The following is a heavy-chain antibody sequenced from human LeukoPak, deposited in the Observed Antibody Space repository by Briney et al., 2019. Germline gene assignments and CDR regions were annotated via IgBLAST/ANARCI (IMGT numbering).Heavy chain of an antibody. CDR2: IYSGGST. J-gene: IGHJ4*02. Sequence: GGSLRLSCAASGFTVSSNYMNWVRQAPGKGLEWVSVIYSGGSTYYADSVKGRFTISRDNSKNTLYLQINSLRAEDTAVYYCARAVRGVNTLDYWGQGTLVTVSS. CDR3: ARAVRGVNTLDY. D-gene: IGHD3-10*01. CDR1: GFTVSSNY. V-gene: IGHV3-66*02.